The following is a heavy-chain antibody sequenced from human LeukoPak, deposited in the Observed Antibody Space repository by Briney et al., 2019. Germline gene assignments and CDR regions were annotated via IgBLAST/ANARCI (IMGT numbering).Heavy chain of an antibody. V-gene: IGHV3-7*01. Sequence: GGSLRLSCAASGFTFSSYWMSWVRQAPGKGLEWVANIKQDGSEKYYVDSVKGRFTISRDNAKNSLYLQMNSLRAEDTAVYYCAKDLESTVTYYYYGMDVWGQGTTVTVSS. CDR1: GFTFSSYW. D-gene: IGHD4-17*01. CDR2: IKQDGSEK. CDR3: AKDLESTVTYYYYGMDV. J-gene: IGHJ6*02.